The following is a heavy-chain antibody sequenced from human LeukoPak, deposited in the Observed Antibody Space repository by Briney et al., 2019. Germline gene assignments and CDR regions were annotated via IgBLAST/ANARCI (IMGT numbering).Heavy chain of an antibody. V-gene: IGHV1-18*01. CDR1: GYTFTSYD. Sequence: GASVKVSCKASGYTFTSYDINWVRQAPGQGLEWMGWISAYNGNTNYAQNLQGRVTMTTDTSTSTAYMELRSLRSDDTAVYYCARDGWQQWLSYYFDYWGQGTLVTVSS. CDR2: ISAYNGNT. D-gene: IGHD6-19*01. CDR3: ARDGWQQWLSYYFDY. J-gene: IGHJ4*02.